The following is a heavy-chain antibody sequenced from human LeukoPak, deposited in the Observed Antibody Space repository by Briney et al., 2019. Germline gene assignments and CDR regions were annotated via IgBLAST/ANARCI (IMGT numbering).Heavy chain of an antibody. CDR2: IYYSGST. Sequence: PSETLSLTCTVSGGSITSSSYYWGWIRQPPGKGLEWIGSIYYSGSTYYNPSLKSRVTISVDTSKNQFSLKLSSVTAADTAVYYCARQTTYSSGWGYYFDYWGQGTLVTVSS. D-gene: IGHD6-19*01. J-gene: IGHJ4*02. CDR3: ARQTTYSSGWGYYFDY. CDR1: GGSITSSSYY. V-gene: IGHV4-39*07.